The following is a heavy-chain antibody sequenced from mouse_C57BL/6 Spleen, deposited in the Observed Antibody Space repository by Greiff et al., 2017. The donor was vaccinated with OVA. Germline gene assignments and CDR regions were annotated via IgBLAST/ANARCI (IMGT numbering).Heavy chain of an antibody. CDR2: IYPGSGST. D-gene: IGHD1-1*01. V-gene: IGHV1-55*01. CDR1: GYTFTSYW. Sequence: QVQLQPGAELVKPGASVKMSCKASGYTFTSYWITWVKQRPGQGLEWIGDIYPGSGSTNYNEKFKSKATLTVDTSSSTAYMQLSSLTSEDSAVYYCARFIYYYGSSYVGAMDYWGQGTSVTVSS. J-gene: IGHJ4*01. CDR3: ARFIYYYGSSYVGAMDY.